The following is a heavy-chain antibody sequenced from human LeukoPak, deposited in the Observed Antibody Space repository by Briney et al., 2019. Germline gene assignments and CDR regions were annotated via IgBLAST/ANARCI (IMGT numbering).Heavy chain of an antibody. CDR3: AREGGYYDSSGYQEQIDY. D-gene: IGHD3-22*01. CDR2: IYTSGST. J-gene: IGHJ4*02. Sequence: SETLSLTCTVSGGSISSYYWSWLRQPAGKGLEWIGRIYTSGSTNYNPSLKSRVTMSVDTSKNQSSLKLSSVTAADTAVYYCAREGGYYDSSGYQEQIDYWGQGTLVTVSS. V-gene: IGHV4-4*07. CDR1: GGSISSYY.